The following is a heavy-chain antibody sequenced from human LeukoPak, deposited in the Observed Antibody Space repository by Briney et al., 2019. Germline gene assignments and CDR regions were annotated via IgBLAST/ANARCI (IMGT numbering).Heavy chain of an antibody. J-gene: IGHJ4*02. CDR2: IFTGGST. D-gene: IGHD6-19*01. V-gene: IGHV3-53*01. CDR1: GFTVSSSY. CDR3: AREGYISGWFRL. Sequence: PGGSLRFSCAASGFTVSSSYMSWVRQAPGKGLEWVSVIFTGGSTSYADSVKGRFTISRDDSKNMVYLQMNNLRAEDTAVYFCAREGYISGWFRLWGQGTLVTVSS.